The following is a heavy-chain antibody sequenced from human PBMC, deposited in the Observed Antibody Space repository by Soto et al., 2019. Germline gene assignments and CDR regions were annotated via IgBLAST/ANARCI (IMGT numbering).Heavy chain of an antibody. CDR3: LREIILDYYWGTDP. V-gene: IGHV1-18*04. Sequence: QVQLVQSGAEVKKPGASVKVSCEASGYTFTSYGISWVRQAPGQGLEWMGWISPYNGNTNYAQKLQGRVTMTTDTSTSTDCLEVNNLSSDGRAVYYCLREIILDYYWGTDPLGPGTTVTVSS. CDR1: GYTFTSYG. CDR2: ISPYNGNT. J-gene: IGHJ6*02.